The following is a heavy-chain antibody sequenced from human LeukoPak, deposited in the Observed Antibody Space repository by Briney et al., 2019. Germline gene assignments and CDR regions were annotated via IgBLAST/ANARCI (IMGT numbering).Heavy chain of an antibody. CDR3: ARSVAVAGYIFDY. CDR2: INSNSGGT. Sequence: ASVKVSCKASGYTFTGYYMHWVRQAPGQGPEWMGWINSNSGGTNYAQKFRGRFTMTRDTSIGTAYMELSSLTSDDTAVYYCARSVAVAGYIFDYWGQGTLVTVSS. D-gene: IGHD6-19*01. CDR1: GYTFTGYY. V-gene: IGHV1-2*02. J-gene: IGHJ4*02.